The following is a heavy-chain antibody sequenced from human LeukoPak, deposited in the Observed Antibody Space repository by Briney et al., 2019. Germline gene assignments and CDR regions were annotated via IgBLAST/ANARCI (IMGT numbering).Heavy chain of an antibody. D-gene: IGHD3-10*01. CDR3: ARAPGYYGSGSYPNYYYYYYMDV. CDR1: GGSISSYY. Sequence: PSETLSLTCTVSGGSISSYYWSWIRQPPGKGLEWIGYIYYSGSTNYNPSLKSRVTISVDTSKNQFSLKLSSVTAADTAVYYCARAPGYYGSGSYPNYYYYYYMDVRGKGTTVTVSS. CDR2: IYYSGST. V-gene: IGHV4-59*01. J-gene: IGHJ6*03.